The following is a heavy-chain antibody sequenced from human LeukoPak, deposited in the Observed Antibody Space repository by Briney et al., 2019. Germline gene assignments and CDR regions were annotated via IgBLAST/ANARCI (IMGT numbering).Heavy chain of an antibody. CDR2: ISGSGDST. D-gene: IGHD6-13*01. Sequence: GGSLKLSCAASGFPFSSYAMSWVRQAPGKGLEWVSAISGSGDSTYYADSVKGRFTISRDDSKNTLYLQMNSLRAEDTAVYYCTRFVYGAAADETGGHWGQGTLVTVSS. CDR1: GFPFSSYA. J-gene: IGHJ4*02. CDR3: TRFVYGAAADETGGH. V-gene: IGHV3-23*01.